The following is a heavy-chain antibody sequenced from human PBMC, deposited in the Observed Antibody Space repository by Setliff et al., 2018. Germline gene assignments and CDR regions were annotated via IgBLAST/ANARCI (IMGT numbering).Heavy chain of an antibody. CDR3: AKQGDLAFDY. CDR2: IDPKSGRT. Sequence: ASVKVSCKTSGYPFGGYYIYWIRQAPGQGLEWMGWIDPKSGRTKYAVKFQGRVTMTRDTSISTIYIEVSSLPSDDTAMYYCAKQGDLAFDYWGQGTQVTVSS. V-gene: IGHV1-2*02. CDR1: GYPFGGYY. D-gene: IGHD3-16*01. J-gene: IGHJ4*02.